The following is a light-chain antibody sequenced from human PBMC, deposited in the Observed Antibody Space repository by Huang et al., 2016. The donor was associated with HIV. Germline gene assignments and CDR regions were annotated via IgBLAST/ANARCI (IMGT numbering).Light chain of an antibody. Sequence: DIQMTQSPSSLSASVGDRVTITCQASQDISIYLNWYQQKPGKAPELLIYDASILQTGVPSRFSGSGSGTDFSFTITSRQPEDIATYYCQQYDNLPRYTFGQGTKLEIK. CDR2: DAS. J-gene: IGKJ2*01. CDR1: QDISIY. V-gene: IGKV1-33*01. CDR3: QQYDNLPRYT.